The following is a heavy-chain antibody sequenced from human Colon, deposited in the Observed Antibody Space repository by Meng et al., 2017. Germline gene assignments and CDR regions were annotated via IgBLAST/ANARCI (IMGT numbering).Heavy chain of an antibody. CDR2: IYRSGST. V-gene: IGHV4-4*02. CDR1: GGSLISSNW. J-gene: IGHJ4*02. D-gene: IGHD3-10*01. CDR3: ARRRGGSGRDC. Sequence: QGTLQWSGPGPGRPSGTLSLTCVVSGGSLISSNWWTWVRPAPGKGPEWIGEIYRSGSTNYNPSLKSRVTISIDTSKNEFSLKLTSVTAADTALYYCARRRGGSGRDCWGQGVLVTVSS.